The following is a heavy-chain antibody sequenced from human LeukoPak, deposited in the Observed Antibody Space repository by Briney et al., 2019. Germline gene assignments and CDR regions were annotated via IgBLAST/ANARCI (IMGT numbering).Heavy chain of an antibody. CDR2: ISPDGSLQ. CDR3: ARGSGYFDH. Sequence: GQSLRVSCAASGFTFKNFAMHWVRQAPGNGLAWVTLISPDGSLQDYADSVTGRFTISRDNSRNTLFLQMNSLRPEDTAVYYCARGSGYFDHWGQGTLVTVSS. V-gene: IGHV3-30*04. CDR1: GFTFKNFA. J-gene: IGHJ4*02. D-gene: IGHD3-3*01.